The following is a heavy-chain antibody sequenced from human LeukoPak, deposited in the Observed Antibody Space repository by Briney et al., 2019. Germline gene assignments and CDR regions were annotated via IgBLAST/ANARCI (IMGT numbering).Heavy chain of an antibody. V-gene: IGHV3-23*01. J-gene: IGHJ4*02. CDR3: AKKLRGTYSFDC. CDR1: GFTFSSYA. CDR2: ISGSGDST. Sequence: GSLRLSCAASGFTFSSYAMSWVRQAPGKGLEWVSAISGSGDSTYYADSVKGRFTISRDNSKNTLYLQMNSLRAEDTAVYNCAKKLRGTYSFDCWGQGTLVTVSS. D-gene: IGHD3-16*01.